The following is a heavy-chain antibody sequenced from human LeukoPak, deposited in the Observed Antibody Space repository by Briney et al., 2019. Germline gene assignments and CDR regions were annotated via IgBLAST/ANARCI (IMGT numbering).Heavy chain of an antibody. D-gene: IGHD4-17*01. Sequence: GGSLRPSCAASGFTFSGSAIHWVRQAPGKGLEWVGRIRTKTNKYATEYAASVKGRITISRDDSKNTAYLQMNSMKTEDTAMYYCTRFYDDYVYFDYWGQGTLVTVSS. CDR1: GFTFSGSA. CDR3: TRFYDDYVYFDY. CDR2: IRTKTNKYAT. J-gene: IGHJ4*02. V-gene: IGHV3-73*01.